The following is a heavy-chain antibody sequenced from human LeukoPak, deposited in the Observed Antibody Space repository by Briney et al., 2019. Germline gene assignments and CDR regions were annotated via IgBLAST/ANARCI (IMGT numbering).Heavy chain of an antibody. V-gene: IGHV4-59*01. Sequence: PSETLSLTCTVSGGSISSYYWIWIRQPPGKGLEWIGYIYYSGSTNYNPSLKSRVSMSADTSRNQFSLKLSSVTAADTAVYYCGRTEYYFDYWGQGTLVTVSS. CDR2: IYYSGST. J-gene: IGHJ4*02. CDR3: GRTEYYFDY. CDR1: GGSISSYY. D-gene: IGHD3-10*01.